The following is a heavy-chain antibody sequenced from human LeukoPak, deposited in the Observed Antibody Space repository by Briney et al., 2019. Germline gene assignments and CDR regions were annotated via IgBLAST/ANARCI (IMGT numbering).Heavy chain of an antibody. Sequence: GGSLRLSCAASGFTFSSYAMHWVRQAPGKGLEWVAVISYDGSNKYYADSVKGRFTISRDNSKNTLYLQMNSLRAEDMAVYYCASHNRYFDYWGQGTLVTVSS. CDR1: GFTFSSYA. CDR3: ASHNRYFDY. D-gene: IGHD1-14*01. V-gene: IGHV3-30-3*02. CDR2: ISYDGSNK. J-gene: IGHJ4*02.